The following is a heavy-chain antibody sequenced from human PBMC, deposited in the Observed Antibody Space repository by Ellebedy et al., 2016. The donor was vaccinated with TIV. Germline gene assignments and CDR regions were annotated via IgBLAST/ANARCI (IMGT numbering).Heavy chain of an antibody. D-gene: IGHD6-19*01. CDR1: GFTFSSYS. CDR3: AMRGSGWYWDAFDI. V-gene: IGHV3-48*04. J-gene: IGHJ3*02. CDR2: ISSSSSTI. Sequence: GESLKISCAASGFTFSSYSMTWVRQAPGKGLEWVSYISSSSSTIYYADSVKGRFTISRDNAKNSLYLQMNSLRAEGTAVYYCAMRGSGWYWDAFDIWGQGTMVTVSS.